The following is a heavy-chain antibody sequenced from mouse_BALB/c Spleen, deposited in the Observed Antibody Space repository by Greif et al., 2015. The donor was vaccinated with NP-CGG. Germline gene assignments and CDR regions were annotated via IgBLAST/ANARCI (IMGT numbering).Heavy chain of an antibody. V-gene: IGHV5-4*02. CDR2: ISDGGSYT. CDR1: GFTFSDYY. CDR3: ARVRRNAMDY. Sequence: EVQGVESGGGLVKPGGSLKLSCAASGFTFSDYYMYWVRQTPEKRLEWVATISDGGSYTYYPDSVKGRFTISRDNAKNNLYLQMSSLKSEDTAMYYCARVRRNAMDYWGQGTSVTVSS. J-gene: IGHJ4*01. D-gene: IGHD2-12*01.